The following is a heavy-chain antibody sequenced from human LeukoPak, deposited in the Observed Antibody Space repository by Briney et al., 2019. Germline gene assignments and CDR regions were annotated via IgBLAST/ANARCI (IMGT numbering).Heavy chain of an antibody. Sequence: SETLSLTCTVSGGSITNYYWTWIRQPPGKGLEWIGYIHYSGSTNYNPSLKSRVTISVDTSKNQFSLKLGSVTAADTAVYYCARASVTYYYYYYMDVWGKGTTVTVS. CDR1: GGSITNYY. J-gene: IGHJ6*03. CDR2: IHYSGST. D-gene: IGHD4-11*01. V-gene: IGHV4-59*01. CDR3: ARASVTYYYYYYMDV.